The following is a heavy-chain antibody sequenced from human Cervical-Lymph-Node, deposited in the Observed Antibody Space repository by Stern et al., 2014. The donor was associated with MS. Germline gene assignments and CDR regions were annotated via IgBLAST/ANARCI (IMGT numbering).Heavy chain of an antibody. D-gene: IGHD2-2*03. J-gene: IGHJ4*02. CDR1: GNSFTSLW. CDR2: MQPGGSDT. Sequence: VQLEQSGAVVKRPGESLQISCQGSGNSFTSLWIGWVRHMPGPGLEWKGIMQPGGSDTGYSPPFQGRVTISADKSMNTAYLHWSSLKASDNAMYYCAGLSMSWIDSWVISWGQGTLVTVSA. V-gene: IGHV5-51*01. CDR3: AGLSMSWIDSWVIS.